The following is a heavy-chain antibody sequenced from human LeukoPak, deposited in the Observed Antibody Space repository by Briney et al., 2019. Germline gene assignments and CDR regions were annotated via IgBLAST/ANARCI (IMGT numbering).Heavy chain of an antibody. D-gene: IGHD6-13*01. CDR1: GFTFSRYS. J-gene: IGHJ4*02. Sequence: PGGSLRLSCAASGFTFSRYSMNWVRQAPGKGLEWVSSISSSSSHIYYADSVTGRFTVSRDNAKNSLYLQMNSLRAEDTAVYYCVRGAYSSSWLNFDYWGQGTLVTVSS. V-gene: IGHV3-21*01. CDR3: VRGAYSSSWLNFDY. CDR2: ISSSSSHI.